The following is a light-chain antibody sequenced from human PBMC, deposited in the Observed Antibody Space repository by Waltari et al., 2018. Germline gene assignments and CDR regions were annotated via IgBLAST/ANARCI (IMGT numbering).Light chain of an antibody. Sequence: EIVMTQSPATLSVSPGERATLSCRASQTITDHLAWYQQKPGQAPRLLIYGASSRATGVPGRFSGSGSGTDFPLNNSSLQFDDFAIYYCQQYNTWPPLPFGGGTKVEIK. CDR3: QQYNTWPPLP. V-gene: IGKV3-15*01. J-gene: IGKJ4*01. CDR1: QTITDH. CDR2: GAS.